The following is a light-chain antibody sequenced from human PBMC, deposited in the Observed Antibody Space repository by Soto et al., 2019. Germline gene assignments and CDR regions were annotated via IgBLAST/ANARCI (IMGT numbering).Light chain of an antibody. CDR3: GAWDSSLHAGV. J-gene: IGLJ2*01. Sequence: QSVLTQPPSVSAAPGQKVTISCSGSNSNIGNNYISWYQQFPGTAPKVLIYDNNKRPSGIPDRFSGSKSATSATLVITGLQTGDEADYYCGAWDSSLHAGVFGGGAKLTVL. CDR2: DNN. CDR1: NSNIGNNY. V-gene: IGLV1-51*01.